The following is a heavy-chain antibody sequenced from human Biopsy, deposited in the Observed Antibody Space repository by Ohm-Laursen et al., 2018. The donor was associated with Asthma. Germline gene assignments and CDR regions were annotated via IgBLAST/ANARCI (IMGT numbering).Heavy chain of an antibody. CDR3: AREGVAGTHIED. J-gene: IGHJ4*02. D-gene: IGHD6-19*01. CDR1: RFTYE. Sequence: LSLTCAASRFTYEMHWVRQAPGKGLEWVAVISYDGSSIYYADSVKGRLTISRDNSKNTLSLQMNSLTAEDTAVYYCAREGVAGTHIEDWGQGTLVTVSS. V-gene: IGHV3-30-3*01. CDR2: ISYDGSSI.